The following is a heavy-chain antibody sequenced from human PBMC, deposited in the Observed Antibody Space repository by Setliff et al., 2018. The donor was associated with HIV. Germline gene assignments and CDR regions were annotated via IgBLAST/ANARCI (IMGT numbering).Heavy chain of an antibody. CDR2: ITTDSSYI. J-gene: IGHJ6*03. CDR3: ARVVGVAPYYYMDV. CDR1: GFTLSTYS. Sequence: GSLRLSCVASGFTLSTYSMNWVRQAPGKGLEWVSSITTDSSYIFDADSVKGRFTISRDTSKDTLYLQMNSLRAEDTAVYYCARVVGVAPYYYMDVWGKGTTVTVSS. V-gene: IGHV3-21*01. D-gene: IGHD2-15*01.